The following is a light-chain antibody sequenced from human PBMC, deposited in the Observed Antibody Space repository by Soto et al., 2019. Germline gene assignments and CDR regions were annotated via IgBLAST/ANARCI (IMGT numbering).Light chain of an antibody. J-gene: IGKJ5*01. Sequence: DIQMTQSPPSLSASVGDRVTISGRASQSIGTYLIWYQQKPGKAPNLLIYAASSLHSGVPSRFSGSGSGTDFTLTIRSLQPEDSATYYCQQSYSSITFGQGTRLEIK. CDR1: QSIGTY. V-gene: IGKV1-39*01. CDR2: AAS. CDR3: QQSYSSIT.